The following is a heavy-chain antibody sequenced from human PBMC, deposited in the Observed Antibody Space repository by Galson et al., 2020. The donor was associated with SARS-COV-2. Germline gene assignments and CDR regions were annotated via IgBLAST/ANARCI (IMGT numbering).Heavy chain of an antibody. D-gene: IGHD6-19*01. J-gene: IGHJ1*01. V-gene: IGHV3-30-3*01. Sequence: GGSLRLSCAASGSTFSSSAMSWVRQAPGKGLERVAVIPYDGSNNYYEDSVKGRFTISRGNSKNTLYLQMNSLRAEDTAVYYCARVPGYSSGGYAEDCQHWGQGTLVTVSS. CDR2: IPYDGSNN. CDR3: ARVPGYSSGGYAEDCQH. CDR1: GSTFSSSA.